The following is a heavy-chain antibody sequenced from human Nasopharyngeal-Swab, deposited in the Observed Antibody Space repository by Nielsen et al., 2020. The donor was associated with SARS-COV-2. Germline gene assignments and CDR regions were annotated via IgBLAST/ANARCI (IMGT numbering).Heavy chain of an antibody. V-gene: IGHV1-69*13. D-gene: IGHD6-6*01. Sequence: SVKVSCKASGGTFSSYAISWVRQAPGQGLERMGGIIPIFGTANYAQKFQGRVTITADESTSTAYMELSSLRSEDTAVYYCARAVGRVAARYYFDYWGQGTLVTVSS. J-gene: IGHJ4*02. CDR3: ARAVGRVAARYYFDY. CDR2: IIPIFGTA. CDR1: GGTFSSYA.